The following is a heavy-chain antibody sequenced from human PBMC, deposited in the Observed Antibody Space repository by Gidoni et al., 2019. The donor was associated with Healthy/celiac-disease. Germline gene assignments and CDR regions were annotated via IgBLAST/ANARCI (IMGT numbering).Heavy chain of an antibody. D-gene: IGHD3-9*01. V-gene: IGHV3-30*18. J-gene: IGHJ4*02. CDR2: ISYDGSNK. CDR3: AKATILTGYDY. CDR1: GFTFSSYG. Sequence: QVQLVESGGGVVQPGRSLRLSCAASGFTFSSYGMHWVRQAPGKGLEWVAVISYDGSNKYYADSVKGRFTISRDNSKNTLYLQMNSLRAEDTAVYYCAKATILTGYDYWGQGTLVTVSS.